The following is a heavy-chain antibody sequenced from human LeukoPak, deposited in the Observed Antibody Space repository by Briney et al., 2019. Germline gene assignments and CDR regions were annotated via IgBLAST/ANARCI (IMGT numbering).Heavy chain of an antibody. CDR2: INPNSGGT. D-gene: IGHD4-17*01. CDR3: ARWQLYGDYEFDY. J-gene: IGHJ4*02. CDR1: GYTFTCYY. Sequence: ASVKVSCKASGYTFTCYYMHWVRQAPGQGLEWMGWINPNSGGTNYAQKFQGRVTMTRDTSISTAYMELSRLRSDDTAVYYCARWQLYGDYEFDYWGQGTLVTVSS. V-gene: IGHV1-2*02.